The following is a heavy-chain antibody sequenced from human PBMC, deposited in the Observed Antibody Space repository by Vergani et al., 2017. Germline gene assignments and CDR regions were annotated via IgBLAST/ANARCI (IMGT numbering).Heavy chain of an antibody. D-gene: IGHD3-22*01. V-gene: IGHV4-30-4*01. CDR2: IYYSGST. CDR3: ARDSSGYYTTRGSFFDY. J-gene: IGHJ4*02. Sequence: QVQLQESGPGLVKPSQTLSLTCTVSGGSISSGDYYWSWIRQPPGKGLEWIGYIYYSGSTYYNPSPKSRVTISVDTSKNQFSLKLSSVTAADTAVYYCARDSSGYYTTRGSFFDYWGQGTLVTVSS. CDR1: GGSISSGDYY.